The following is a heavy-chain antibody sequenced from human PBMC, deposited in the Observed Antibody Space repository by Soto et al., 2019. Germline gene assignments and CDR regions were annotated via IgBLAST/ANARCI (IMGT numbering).Heavy chain of an antibody. J-gene: IGHJ4*02. CDR1: GFTFSNYG. CDR2: TSFDGSNE. CDR3: AIFGGSALRQFDWLKSSRSRQMGFDW. Sequence: QVQLVESGGGVVQPGRSLRLSCAGSGFTFSNYGVHWVRQAPGKGLEWVAGTSFDGSNEYSIDSVKGRFTISRDTSKNMLYLQMARLRVDDTAVYYCAIFGGSALRQFDWLKSSRSRQMGFDWWGEGTRVTVSS. D-gene: IGHD3-9*01. V-gene: IGHV3-30*03.